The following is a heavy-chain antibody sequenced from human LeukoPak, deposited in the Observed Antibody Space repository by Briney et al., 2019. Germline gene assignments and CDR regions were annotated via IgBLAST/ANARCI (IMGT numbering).Heavy chain of an antibody. CDR3: AKHGRFEGSGTYPYFDY. V-gene: IGHV5-51*01. CDR2: IYPGDSDT. Sequence: GESLKISCKGSGYSFTSYWIGWVRQMPGKGLEWMGIIYPGDSDTRYSPSFQGQVTISADKSISTAYLQWSSLKASDTAIYYCAKHGRFEGSGTYPYFDYWGQGTLVTVSS. D-gene: IGHD3-10*01. J-gene: IGHJ4*02. CDR1: GYSFTSYW.